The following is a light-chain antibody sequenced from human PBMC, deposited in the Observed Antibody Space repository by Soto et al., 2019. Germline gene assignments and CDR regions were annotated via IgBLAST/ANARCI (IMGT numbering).Light chain of an antibody. J-gene: IGKJ4*01. CDR2: DGA. V-gene: IGKV3-20*01. CDR1: QSVGNN. CDR3: QQYGSSPRT. Sequence: EIVLTQSPGGLSWSPGEGATLSCRASQSVGNNLAWCQQQPGQAPRRLNYDGATRATGIPARRSGSGSGTDFTLTISRLEPEDFAVDYCQQYGSSPRTFGGGTKVDIK.